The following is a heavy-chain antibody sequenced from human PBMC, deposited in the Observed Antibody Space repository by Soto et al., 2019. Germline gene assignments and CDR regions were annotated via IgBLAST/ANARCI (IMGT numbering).Heavy chain of an antibody. J-gene: IGHJ3*02. D-gene: IGHD3-10*01. V-gene: IGHV1-18*01. CDR2: ISAYNGNT. CDR3: ARDGPMDRAFDI. Sequence: QVQLVKSGAEVKKPGAPVKVSCKASGYPFPSNGISWVRQAPGQGLEGMGWISAYNGNTNYAQKLQGRVTMTTDTSTSTAYMELRSLRSDDTAVYYCARDGPMDRAFDIWGQGTMVIVSS. CDR1: GYPFPSNG.